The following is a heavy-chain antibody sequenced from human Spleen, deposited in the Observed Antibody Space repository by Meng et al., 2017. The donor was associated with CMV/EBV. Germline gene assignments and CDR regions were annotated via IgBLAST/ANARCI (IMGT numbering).Heavy chain of an antibody. V-gene: IGHV4-39*07. CDR3: AISRGEIRRVDF. D-gene: IGHD3-16*01. CDR1: GGSVSSSYHY. CDR2: IHYTGDN. Sequence: QRQVQESGPGLVKPWATRSLTCTVSGGSVSSSYHYWGWIRQPPGKGLEWIASIHYTGDNYYSPSLKSRLTTSIDTSKNQFSLKLNSMIAADTAVYYCAISRGEIRRVDFWGQGTLVTVSS. J-gene: IGHJ4*02.